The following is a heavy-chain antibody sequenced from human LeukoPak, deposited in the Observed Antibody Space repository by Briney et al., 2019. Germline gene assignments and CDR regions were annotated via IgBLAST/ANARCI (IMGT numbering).Heavy chain of an antibody. Sequence: GGSLRLSCAASGFTFSAYTMNWVRQAPGKGLEWVSSIGNSGSDTNYADSLEGRFTVSRDNATNSVYLQLNSLRVEDTGVYYCPRLKYFKIDFYYGMDVWGQGTTVTVSS. J-gene: IGHJ6*02. CDR2: IGNSGSDT. V-gene: IGHV3-21*06. D-gene: IGHD3-9*01. CDR1: GFTFSAYT. CDR3: PRLKYFKIDFYYGMDV.